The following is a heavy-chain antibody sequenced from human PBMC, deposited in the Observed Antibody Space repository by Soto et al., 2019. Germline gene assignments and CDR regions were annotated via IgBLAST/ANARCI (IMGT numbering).Heavy chain of an antibody. CDR1: GFTFSSYS. CDR3: ARGSAWFDP. Sequence: PGGSLRLSCAASGFTFSSYSMNWVRQAPGKGLEWVSSISSSSSYIYHADSVKGRFTISRDNAKNSLYLQMNSLRAEDTAVYYCARGSAWFDPWGQGTLVTVSS. J-gene: IGHJ5*02. CDR2: ISSSSSYI. V-gene: IGHV3-21*01.